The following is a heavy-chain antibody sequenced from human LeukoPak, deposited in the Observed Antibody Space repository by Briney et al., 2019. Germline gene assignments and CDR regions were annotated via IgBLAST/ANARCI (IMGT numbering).Heavy chain of an antibody. Sequence: SAETLSLTCTVSGGSISSSSEYWGWVRQPPGKGVEWIGYIYYSGSTNYNPSLKSRVTISLDTSNNQFSLKLSSVTAADPAVYYCARDTSGYRRGSFDYWGKGTLVPVSS. CDR3: ARDTSGYRRGSFDY. J-gene: IGHJ4*02. D-gene: IGHD3-22*01. V-gene: IGHV4-61*01. CDR2: IYYSGST. CDR1: GGSISSSSEY.